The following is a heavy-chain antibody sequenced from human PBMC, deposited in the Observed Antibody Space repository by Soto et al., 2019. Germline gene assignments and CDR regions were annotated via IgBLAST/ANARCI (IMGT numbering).Heavy chain of an antibody. CDR3: ARETGYSSTWTNWFDP. D-gene: IGHD6-13*01. V-gene: IGHV3-21*01. J-gene: IGHJ5*02. Sequence: GGSLRLSCAASGFTFSSYTMNWVRQAPGKGLEWVSSISSSASYTYSADSVKGRFTISRDNAHNSLYLQMSSLRAEDTAIYFCARETGYSSTWTNWFDPWGQGPLVTLSS. CDR2: ISSSASYT. CDR1: GFTFSSYT.